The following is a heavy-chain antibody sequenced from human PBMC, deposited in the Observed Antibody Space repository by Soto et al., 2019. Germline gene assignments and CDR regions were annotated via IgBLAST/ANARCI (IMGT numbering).Heavy chain of an antibody. V-gene: IGHV4-30-2*01. CDR1: GGFISSGGYS. CDR3: ARGYCSGGSCDSEIFDY. CDR2: IYHSGST. D-gene: IGHD2-15*01. J-gene: IGHJ4*02. Sequence: QLQLQESGSGLVKPSQTLSLTCDVSGGFISSGGYSWSWIRQPPGKGLEWIGYIYHSGSTYYNPSLKSRVTISVARSKNQFSLKLSSVTAADTAVYYCARGYCSGGSCDSEIFDYGGQGTLVTVSS.